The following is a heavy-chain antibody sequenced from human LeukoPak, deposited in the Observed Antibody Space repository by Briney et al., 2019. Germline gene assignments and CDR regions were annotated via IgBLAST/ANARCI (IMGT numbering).Heavy chain of an antibody. V-gene: IGHV4-61*02. CDR1: GGSISSGSYY. CDR2: IYSSGST. Sequence: SETLSLTCTVSGGSISSGSYYWSWIRQPAGKGLEWIGRIYSSGSTNYNPSLKSRVTISLDTSKNQFSLKLSSVTAADTAVYYCARIPAAGSMGWFDPWGQGTLVTVSS. D-gene: IGHD6-13*01. CDR3: ARIPAAGSMGWFDP. J-gene: IGHJ5*02.